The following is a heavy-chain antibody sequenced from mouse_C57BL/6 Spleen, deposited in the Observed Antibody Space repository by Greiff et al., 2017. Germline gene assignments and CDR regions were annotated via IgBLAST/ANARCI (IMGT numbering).Heavy chain of an antibody. Sequence: VQLKESGPGLVKPSQSLPLSCSATGYSITSGYYRNWIRQPPGNKLEWMGYISYNGSNNYNPPIKNRISITREASKNQFFLTFNSVTIDDTATYYGARERSTVVDYWGQGTSLTVSS. V-gene: IGHV3-6*01. D-gene: IGHD1-1*01. CDR1: GYSITSGYY. CDR2: ISYNGSN. CDR3: ARERSTVVDY. J-gene: IGHJ2*02.